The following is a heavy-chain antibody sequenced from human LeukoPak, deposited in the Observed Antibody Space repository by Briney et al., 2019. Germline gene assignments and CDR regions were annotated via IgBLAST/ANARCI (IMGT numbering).Heavy chain of an antibody. CDR2: IDTASNA. CDR3: ARAKMPGIQTAGRVNYFDS. J-gene: IGHJ4*02. D-gene: IGHD6-13*01. Sequence: GGSLRLSCAASEFTFSSYDMHWVPQATGKGLEWGSNIDTASNAWYPDSVKGRFTISRENAKNSLNLQMNSLRVGDTAVYYCARAKMPGIQTAGRVNYFDSWGQGTLVTVSA. CDR1: EFTFSSYD. V-gene: IGHV3-13*01.